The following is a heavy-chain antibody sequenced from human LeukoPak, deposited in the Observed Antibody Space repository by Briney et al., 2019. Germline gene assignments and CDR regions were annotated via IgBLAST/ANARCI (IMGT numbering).Heavy chain of an antibody. J-gene: IGHJ5*02. CDR1: GGSISSGDYY. CDR2: IYYSGST. Sequence: SETLSLTCTVSGGSISSGDYYWSWIRQPPGKGLEWIGYIYYSGSTYYNPSLKSRVSISVDTSKNHFSLKLNSVTAADTAVYYCARTLVVIAISINWFDPWGQGTLVTVSS. V-gene: IGHV4-30-4*08. CDR3: ARTLVVIAISINWFDP. D-gene: IGHD2-21*01.